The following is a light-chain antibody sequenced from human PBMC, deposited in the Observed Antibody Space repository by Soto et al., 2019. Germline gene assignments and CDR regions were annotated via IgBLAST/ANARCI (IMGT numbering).Light chain of an antibody. CDR2: EVT. V-gene: IGLV2-8*01. CDR3: SSYAGSNTFV. CDR1: TSDVGGYKY. J-gene: IGLJ1*01. Sequence: QSALTQPPSASGSPGQSVTISCTGTTSDVGGYKYVSWHQQHPGKAPKLIIYEVTKRPSGVPDRFSGSKSGNTAPLTVSGLQAEDEANYYCSSYAGSNTFVFGPGTKVTVL.